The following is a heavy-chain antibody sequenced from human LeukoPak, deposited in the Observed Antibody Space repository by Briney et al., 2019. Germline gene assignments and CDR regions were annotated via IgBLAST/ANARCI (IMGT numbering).Heavy chain of an antibody. CDR1: GYTLTSYD. J-gene: IGHJ6*02. CDR2: MNPNSGNT. V-gene: IGHV1-8*01. D-gene: IGHD5-24*01. Sequence: ASVKVSCKASGYTLTSYDINWVRQATGQGLEWMGWMNPNSGNTGYAQKFQGRVTMTRNTSISTAYMELSSLRSEDTAVYYCARIRDGRGLLFHYYYYGMDVWGQGTTVTVSS. CDR3: ARIRDGRGLLFHYYYYGMDV.